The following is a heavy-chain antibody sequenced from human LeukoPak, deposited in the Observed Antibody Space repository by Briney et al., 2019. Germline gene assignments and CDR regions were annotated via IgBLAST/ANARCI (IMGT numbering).Heavy chain of an antibody. Sequence: PGGSLRLSCAASGFTFRNYLMNWVRQAPGKGLEWVSFISSTGGTIYYADSVKGRFTVSRDNGKNSLLLQMNSLRAEDTALYYCARDVEYSYGYPSYYYYMDVWGKGTTVTVSS. CDR1: GFTFRNYL. CDR3: ARDVEYSYGYPSYYYYMDV. V-gene: IGHV3-48*01. D-gene: IGHD5-18*01. J-gene: IGHJ6*03. CDR2: ISSTGGTI.